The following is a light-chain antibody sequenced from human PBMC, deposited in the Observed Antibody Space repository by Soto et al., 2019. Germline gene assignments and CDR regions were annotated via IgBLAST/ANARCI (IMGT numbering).Light chain of an antibody. J-gene: IGKJ1*01. Sequence: DIVLTQSPGTLSLSPGERATLSCRASQSFSSRYLAWYQQKPGQAPRLLIYGVSSRATGIPDRFSGSGSGTDFTLTISRLEPEDFAVYFCQEYGNSRTFGQGTKVEIK. CDR1: QSFSSRY. CDR3: QEYGNSRT. V-gene: IGKV3-20*01. CDR2: GVS.